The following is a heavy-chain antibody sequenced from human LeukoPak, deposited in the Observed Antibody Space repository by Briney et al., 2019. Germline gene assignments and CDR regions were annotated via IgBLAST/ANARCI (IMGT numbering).Heavy chain of an antibody. CDR2: IKQDGSEK. Sequence: GGSLRLSCAASGFTFSSYSMSWVRQAPGKGLEWVANIKQDGSEKYYVDSVKGRFTISRDNAKNSLYLQMNSLRAEDTAVYYCARDDYGGLGGYWGQGTLVTVSS. CDR1: GFTFSSYS. CDR3: ARDDYGGLGGY. J-gene: IGHJ4*02. V-gene: IGHV3-7*01. D-gene: IGHD4-23*01.